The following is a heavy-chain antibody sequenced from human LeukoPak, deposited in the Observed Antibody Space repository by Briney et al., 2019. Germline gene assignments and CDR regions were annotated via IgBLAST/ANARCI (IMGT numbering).Heavy chain of an antibody. V-gene: IGHV1-2*06. CDR2: INPNSGGT. CDR3: ARRGAAGGRYFDY. Sequence: ASVKVSCKASGYTFTGYYMHWVRQAPGQGLEWMGRINPNSGGTNYAQKFQGRVTMTRDTSISTAYMELSRLRSDDTAVYYCARRGAAGGRYFDYWGQGTLVTVSS. CDR1: GYTFTGYY. D-gene: IGHD6-13*01. J-gene: IGHJ4*02.